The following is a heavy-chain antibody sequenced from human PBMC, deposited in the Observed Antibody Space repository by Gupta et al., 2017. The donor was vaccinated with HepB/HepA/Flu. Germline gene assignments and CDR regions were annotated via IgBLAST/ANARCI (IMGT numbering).Heavy chain of an antibody. Sequence: QLQLVQSGAEVKKPGSSGKISCKASGATFSSYAISWVRQAPGQGLGWMGGIIPIFGTANYAQKFQGRVTITADKSTSTAYMELSSLRSEDTAVYYCARARQKSYYDFWSGYSGPPMDVWGKGTTVTVSS. J-gene: IGHJ6*03. CDR2: IIPIFGTA. V-gene: IGHV1-69*06. D-gene: IGHD3-3*01. CDR1: GATFSSYA. CDR3: ARARQKSYYDFWSGYSGPPMDV.